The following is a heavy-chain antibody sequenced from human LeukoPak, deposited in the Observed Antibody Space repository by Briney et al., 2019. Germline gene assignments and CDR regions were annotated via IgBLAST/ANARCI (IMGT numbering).Heavy chain of an antibody. CDR2: IYYSGST. CDR1: GGSISSSSYY. Sequence: PSETLSLTCTVSGGSISSSSYYWRGIPQPPGKVLGWIGCIYYSGSTYYNPSLKSRVTMSVATSKNQCPLKLSSVTAADTAVYYCARVYGEGIVYYYYYMDVWGKGTTVTVSS. V-gene: IGHV4-39*06. D-gene: IGHD4-17*01. CDR3: ARVYGEGIVYYYYYMDV. J-gene: IGHJ6*03.